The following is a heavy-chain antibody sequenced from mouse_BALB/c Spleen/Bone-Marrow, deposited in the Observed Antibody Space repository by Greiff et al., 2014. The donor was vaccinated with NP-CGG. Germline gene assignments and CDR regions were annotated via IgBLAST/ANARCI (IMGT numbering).Heavy chain of an antibody. CDR1: GYSITSGYR. CDR3: ARSGGYYNFDY. CDR2: IDYSGST. Sequence: EVQLVESGPDLVKPSQSLSLTCTVTGYSITSGYRWHWIRQFPGNKLEWMGCIDYSGSTNYNPSLKSRTSITRDTSKNQFFLQLNSVTTEGTATYHCARSGGYYNFDYWGQGTTLTVSS. D-gene: IGHD2-12*01. V-gene: IGHV3-1*02. J-gene: IGHJ2*01.